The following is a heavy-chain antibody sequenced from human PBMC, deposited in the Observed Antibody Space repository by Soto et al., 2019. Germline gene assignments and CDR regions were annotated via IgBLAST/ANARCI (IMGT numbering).Heavy chain of an antibody. CDR1: GGTFSSYA. V-gene: IGHV1-69*01. D-gene: IGHD6-19*01. CDR2: IIPIFGTA. Sequence: QVQLVQSGAEVKKPGSSVKVSCKASGGTFSSYAISWVRQAPGQGLEWMGGIIPIFGTANYAQKFQGRVTITEDESTSTACMELSSLRSEDTAVYYCARDRGGIAVAGTNWFDPWGQGTLVTVSS. CDR3: ARDRGGIAVAGTNWFDP. J-gene: IGHJ5*02.